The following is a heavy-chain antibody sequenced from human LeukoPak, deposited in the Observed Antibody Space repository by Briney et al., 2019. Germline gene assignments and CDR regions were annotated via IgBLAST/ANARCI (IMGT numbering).Heavy chain of an antibody. D-gene: IGHD3-16*01. CDR2: IKEDESEK. CDR3: ARGGFGFAY. J-gene: IGHJ4*02. Sequence: GGFLRLSCAASGFTFSGHWMSWVRQSPGKGLEWVANIKEDESEKYYVDSVKGRFTISRDNAKNSLYLEMNSLRAEDTAVYYCARGGFGFAYWGQGTPVIVSS. CDR1: GFTFSGHW. V-gene: IGHV3-7*01.